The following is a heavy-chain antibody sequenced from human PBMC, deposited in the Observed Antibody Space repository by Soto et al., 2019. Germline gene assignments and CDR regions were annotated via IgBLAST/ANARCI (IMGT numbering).Heavy chain of an antibody. V-gene: IGHV3-23*01. D-gene: IGHD4-17*01. Sequence: EVQILQSGGGLVQPGESLRLSCAASGFTFTTYAMTWIRQAPGKGLEWVASISGSGRSANYSDSAKGRFVLSRDNSKNTVFLEMTSLRVGDSAFYFCARDYGESGYWGQGTLVTVSS. J-gene: IGHJ1*01. CDR3: ARDYGESGY. CDR1: GFTFTTYA. CDR2: ISGSGRSA.